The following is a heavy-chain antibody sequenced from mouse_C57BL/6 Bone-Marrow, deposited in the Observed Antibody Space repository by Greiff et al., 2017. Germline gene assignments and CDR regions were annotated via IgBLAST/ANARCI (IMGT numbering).Heavy chain of an antibody. D-gene: IGHD1-1*02. CDR3: ARARWAWFAY. V-gene: IGHV1-52*01. CDR1: GYTFTSYW. Sequence: QVQLQQSGAELVRPGSLVKLSCKASGYTFTSYWMHWVKQRPVQGLEWIGNIDPSDSETHYNQKFKDKATLTVDKSSSTAYMQLSSLTSGDSAVYYCARARWAWFAYWGQGTLVTDSA. CDR2: IDPSDSET. J-gene: IGHJ3*01.